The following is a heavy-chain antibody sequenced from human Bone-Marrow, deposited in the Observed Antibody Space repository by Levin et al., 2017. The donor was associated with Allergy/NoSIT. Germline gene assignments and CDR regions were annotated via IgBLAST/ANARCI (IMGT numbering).Heavy chain of an antibody. J-gene: IGHJ3*02. CDR2: ISGSGGST. CDR3: AKDLYYYGSGTDAFDI. Sequence: PGGSLRLSCAASGFTFSSYAMSWVRQAPGKGLEWVSAISGSGGSTYYADSVKGRFTISRDNSKNTLYLQMNSLRAEDTAVYYCAKDLYYYGSGTDAFDIWGQGTMVTVSS. V-gene: IGHV3-23*01. CDR1: GFTFSSYA. D-gene: IGHD3-10*01.